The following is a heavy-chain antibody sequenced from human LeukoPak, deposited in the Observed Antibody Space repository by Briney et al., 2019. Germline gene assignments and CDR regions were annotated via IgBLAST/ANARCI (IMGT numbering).Heavy chain of an antibody. CDR1: GGSISSSSHY. Sequence: SETLSLTCTVSGGSISSSSHYWGWIRQPPGKGLEWIGSISYSGSTYYNPSLKSRVTISVDTSKNQFSLKLSSVTAADTAVYYCARIPAAMDSWFDPWGQGTLVTVSS. V-gene: IGHV4-39*01. CDR2: ISYSGST. J-gene: IGHJ5*02. D-gene: IGHD2-2*01. CDR3: ARIPAAMDSWFDP.